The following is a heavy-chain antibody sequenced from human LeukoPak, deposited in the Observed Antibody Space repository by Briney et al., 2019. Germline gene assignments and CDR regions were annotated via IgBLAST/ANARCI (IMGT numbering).Heavy chain of an antibody. CDR2: INHSGST. V-gene: IGHV4-34*01. CDR3: ARTTSYGYKYYMDV. D-gene: IGHD5-18*01. CDR1: GGSFSGYY. Sequence: SETLSLTCAVYGGSFSGYYWSWIRQPPGKGLEWIGEINHSGSTNYNPSLKSRVTISVDTSKNQFSLKLSSVTAADTAVYYCARTTSYGYKYYMDVWGKGTTVTVSS. J-gene: IGHJ6*03.